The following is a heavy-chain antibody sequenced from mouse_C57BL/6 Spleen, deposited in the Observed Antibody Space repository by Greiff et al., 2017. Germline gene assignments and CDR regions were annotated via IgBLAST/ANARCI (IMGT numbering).Heavy chain of an antibody. V-gene: IGHV1-69*01. Sequence: QVQLQQPGAELVMPGASVKLSCKASGYTFTSYWMHWVKQRPGQGLEWIGEIDPSDSYTNYNQKFKGKSTLTVDKSSSTAYMQLSSLTSEDSAVYYCARPTTGEGLYFDVWGTGTTVTVSS. D-gene: IGHD1-1*01. CDR3: ARPTTGEGLYFDV. J-gene: IGHJ1*03. CDR2: IDPSDSYT. CDR1: GYTFTSYW.